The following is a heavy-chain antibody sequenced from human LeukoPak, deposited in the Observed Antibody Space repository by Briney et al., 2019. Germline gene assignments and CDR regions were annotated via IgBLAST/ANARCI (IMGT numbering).Heavy chain of an antibody. D-gene: IGHD3-10*01. J-gene: IGHJ4*02. Sequence: GASVKVSCKASGYTFTSYDINWVRQATGQGLEWMGWMNPNSGNTGYAQRFQGRVTMTRNTSISTAYMELSSLRSEDTAVYYCARGTLWFGELYDYWGQGTLVTVSS. CDR1: GYTFTSYD. CDR3: ARGTLWFGELYDY. V-gene: IGHV1-8*01. CDR2: MNPNSGNT.